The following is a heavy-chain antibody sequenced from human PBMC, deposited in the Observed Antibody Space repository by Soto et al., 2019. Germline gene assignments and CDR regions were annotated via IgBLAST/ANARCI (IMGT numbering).Heavy chain of an antibody. CDR1: GGSVDSFY. V-gene: IGHV4-59*02. CDR3: AKVGYDPTGYYCFFEN. Sequence: SETLSLTCTVSGGSVDSFYWNWIRQSPGKGLEWIGYIYYYGSASYNPSLKSRVTISLDTSKNQVSLILSSVTAADTAVYYCAKVGYDPTGYYCFFENWGQGTLVTVSS. CDR2: IYYYGSA. J-gene: IGHJ4*02. D-gene: IGHD3-22*01.